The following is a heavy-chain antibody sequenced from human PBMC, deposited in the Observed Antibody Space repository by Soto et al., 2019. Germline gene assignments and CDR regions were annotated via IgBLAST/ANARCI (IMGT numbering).Heavy chain of an antibody. Sequence: PGESLKISCKGSGYSFTSYWIGWVRQMPGKGLEWMGIIYPGDSDTRYSPSFQGQATISADKSISTAYLQWSSLKASDTAMYYCARGQDTAMVYPPWFDPWGQGTLVTVSS. V-gene: IGHV5-51*01. CDR3: ARGQDTAMVYPPWFDP. D-gene: IGHD5-18*01. CDR2: IYPGDSDT. J-gene: IGHJ5*02. CDR1: GYSFTSYW.